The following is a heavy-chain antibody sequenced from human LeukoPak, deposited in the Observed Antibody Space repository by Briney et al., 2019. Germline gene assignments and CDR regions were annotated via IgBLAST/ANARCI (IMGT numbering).Heavy chain of an antibody. Sequence: KPSETLSLTCAVYGGSFSGYYWSWIRQPPGKGLEWIGEINHSGSTNYNPSLKSRVTISVDTSKNQFSLKLSSVTAADTAVYYCARGTPPITMVRGVIMPGYYYYMDVWGKGTTVTVSS. J-gene: IGHJ6*03. V-gene: IGHV4-34*01. CDR2: INHSGST. CDR1: GGSFSGYY. D-gene: IGHD3-10*01. CDR3: ARGTPPITMVRGVIMPGYYYYMDV.